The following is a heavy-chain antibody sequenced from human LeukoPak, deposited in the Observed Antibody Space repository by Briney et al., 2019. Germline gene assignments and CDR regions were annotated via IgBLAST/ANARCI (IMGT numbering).Heavy chain of an antibody. J-gene: IGHJ1*01. CDR3: AREQLERRPAEYFQH. D-gene: IGHD1-1*01. V-gene: IGHV1-69*05. Sequence: ASVKVSCKASGGTFSSYAISWVRQAPGQGLEWMGGIIPIFGTANYAQKFQGRVTITTDESTSTAYMELSSLRSEDTAVYYCAREQLERRPAEYFQHWGQGTLVTVSS. CDR2: IIPIFGTA. CDR1: GGTFSSYA.